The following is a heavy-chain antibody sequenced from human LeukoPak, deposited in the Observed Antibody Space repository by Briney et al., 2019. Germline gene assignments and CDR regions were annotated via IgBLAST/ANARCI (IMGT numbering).Heavy chain of an antibody. Sequence: SEILSLTCTVSGGSISSSSYYWGWIRQPPGKGLEWIGSIYYSGSTYYNPSLKSRVTISVDTSKNQFSLKLSSVTAADTAVYYCARQSVVVVAATEAWFDYWGQGTLVTVSS. D-gene: IGHD2-15*01. CDR3: ARQSVVVVAATEAWFDY. CDR1: GGSISSSSYY. V-gene: IGHV4-39*01. J-gene: IGHJ4*02. CDR2: IYYSGST.